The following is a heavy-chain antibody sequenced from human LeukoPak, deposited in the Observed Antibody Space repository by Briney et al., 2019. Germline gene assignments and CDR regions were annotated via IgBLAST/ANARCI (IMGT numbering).Heavy chain of an antibody. Sequence: PGRSLRLSCAASGFTFSSYGMHWVRQGPGKGLEWVAVISYDGSSKYYADSVKGRFTISRDNSKNTLYLQMNSLRAEDTAVYYCAKARGYSGYDVGRYYYYYYGMDVWGKGTTVTVSS. V-gene: IGHV3-30*18. CDR2: ISYDGSSK. CDR1: GFTFSSYG. J-gene: IGHJ6*04. CDR3: AKARGYSGYDVGRYYYYYYGMDV. D-gene: IGHD5-12*01.